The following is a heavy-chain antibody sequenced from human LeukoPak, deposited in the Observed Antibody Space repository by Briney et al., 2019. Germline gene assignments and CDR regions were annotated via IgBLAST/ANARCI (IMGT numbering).Heavy chain of an antibody. CDR3: ARLRWFGGSYYYYYYMDV. V-gene: IGHV4-59*01. D-gene: IGHD3-10*01. CDR1: GGTISTYY. J-gene: IGHJ6*03. CDR2: IYYSGST. Sequence: SETLSLTCTVSGGTISTYYWSWIRQPPGKGLEWIGYIYYSGSTNYNPSLKSRVSISVDTSKNQFSLKLNSVTAADTAVYYCARLRWFGGSYYYYYYMDVWGKGTTVTISS.